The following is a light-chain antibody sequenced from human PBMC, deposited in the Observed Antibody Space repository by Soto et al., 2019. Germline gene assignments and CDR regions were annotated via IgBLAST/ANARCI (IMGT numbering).Light chain of an antibody. CDR1: SSNIGDNY. CDR3: GTWDSSLSVAV. V-gene: IGLV1-51*01. J-gene: IGLJ7*01. Sequence: QSELTQPPSVSAAAGQKVTISCSGGSSNIGDNYVSWYQQVPGTAPKLLIYDNDQRSSGTPDRFSAYKSGTSATLGITGLQTGDEADYYCGTWDSSLSVAVFGGGTQLTVL. CDR2: DND.